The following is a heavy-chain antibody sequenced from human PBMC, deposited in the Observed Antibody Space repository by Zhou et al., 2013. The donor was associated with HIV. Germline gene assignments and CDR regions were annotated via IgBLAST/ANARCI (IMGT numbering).Heavy chain of an antibody. D-gene: IGHD2-8*02. Sequence: QVQLVQSGAEVKKPGASVKVSCKASGYTFTTYDINWVRQATGQGLEWVGWMNANSGNTGYAQNFQGRVTITRNTSISTAYMELRSLRSDDTAVYYCASLRGSRYSTGVTHTTILLILWGQGTGVTVSS. CDR2: MNANSGNT. CDR1: GYTFTTYD. J-gene: IGHJ3*01. CDR3: ASLRGSRYSTGVTHTTILLIL. V-gene: IGHV1-8*02.